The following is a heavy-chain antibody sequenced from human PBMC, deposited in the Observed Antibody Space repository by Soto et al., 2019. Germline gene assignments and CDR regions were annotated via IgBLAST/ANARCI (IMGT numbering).Heavy chain of an antibody. CDR3: AREAKQWPEDAFDI. J-gene: IGHJ3*02. D-gene: IGHD6-19*01. Sequence: PGGSLRLSCAASGFTVSSNYMTWVRQAPGKGLEWVANIKQDGSEKYYVDSVKGRFTISRDNAKNSLYLQMNSLRAEDTAVYYCAREAKQWPEDAFDIWGQGTMVTVSS. V-gene: IGHV3-7*01. CDR2: IKQDGSEK. CDR1: GFTVSSNY.